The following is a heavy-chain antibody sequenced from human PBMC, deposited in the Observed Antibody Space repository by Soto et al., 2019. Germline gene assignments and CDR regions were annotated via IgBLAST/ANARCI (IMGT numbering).Heavy chain of an antibody. J-gene: IGHJ4*02. Sequence: GGSLRLSCAASGFTFSSYSMNWVRQAPGKGLEWVSYISSSSSTIYYADSVKGRFTISRDNAKNSLYLQMNSLRDEDTAVYYCARPGIVGATTAASFDYWGQGTLVTVSS. D-gene: IGHD1-26*01. CDR1: GFTFSSYS. CDR3: ARPGIVGATTAASFDY. V-gene: IGHV3-48*02. CDR2: ISSSSSTI.